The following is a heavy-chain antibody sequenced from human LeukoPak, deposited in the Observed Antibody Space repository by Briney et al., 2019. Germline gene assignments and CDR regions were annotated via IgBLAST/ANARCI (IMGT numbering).Heavy chain of an antibody. CDR3: ARDPPDGIAVAGSVDY. CDR2: INPNSGGT. CDR1: GYTFTGYY. J-gene: IGHJ4*02. V-gene: IGHV1-2*02. Sequence: GASVKVSCKASGYTFTGYYMHWVRQAPGQGLEWMGWINPNSGGTNYAQKFQGRVTMTRDTSISTAYMELRSLRSDDTAVYYCARDPPDGIAVAGSVDYWGQGTLVTVSS. D-gene: IGHD6-19*01.